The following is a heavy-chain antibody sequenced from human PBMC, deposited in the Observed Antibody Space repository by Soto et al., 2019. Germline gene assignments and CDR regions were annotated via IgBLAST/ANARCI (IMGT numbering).Heavy chain of an antibody. CDR1: GGTFSSYA. V-gene: IGHV1-69*13. J-gene: IGHJ4*02. CDR3: ATPYDSSGYYSE. CDR2: IIPIFGTA. Sequence: ASVKVSCKASGGTFSSYAISWVRQAPGQGLEWMGGIIPIFGTANYAQKFQGRVTITADESTSTAYMELSSLRSEDTAVYYCATPYDSSGYYSEWGQGTLVTVSS. D-gene: IGHD3-22*01.